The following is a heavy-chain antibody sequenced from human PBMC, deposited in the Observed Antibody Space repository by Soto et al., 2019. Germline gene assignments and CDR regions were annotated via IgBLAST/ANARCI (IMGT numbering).Heavy chain of an antibody. CDR3: ARVFDSSGWDGGSRFDY. V-gene: IGHV3-11*05. Sequence: QVQLVESGGGLVKPGGSLRLSCAASGFTFSDYYMSWIRQAPGKGLEWVSYISSSSSYTNYADSVKGRFTISRDNAKNSLYLQMNSQRAEDTAVYYCARVFDSSGWDGGSRFDYWGQGTLVTVSS. J-gene: IGHJ4*02. CDR2: ISSSSSYT. D-gene: IGHD6-19*01. CDR1: GFTFSDYY.